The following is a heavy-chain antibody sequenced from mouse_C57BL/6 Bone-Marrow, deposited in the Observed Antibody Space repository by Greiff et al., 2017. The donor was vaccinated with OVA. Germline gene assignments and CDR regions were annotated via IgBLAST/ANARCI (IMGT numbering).Heavy chain of an antibody. Sequence: VQLLQSGAELVRPGASVKLSCKASGYTFTSSGISWVKQRTGQGLEWIGQIYPRSGNTYYNEKFKGKATLTADKSSSTAYMELRSLTSEDSAVYFGASRSYYGAYWGQGTLVTVSA. CDR2: IYPRSGNT. J-gene: IGHJ3*01. CDR3: ASRSYYGAY. V-gene: IGHV1-81*01. D-gene: IGHD1-1*01. CDR1: GYTFTSSG.